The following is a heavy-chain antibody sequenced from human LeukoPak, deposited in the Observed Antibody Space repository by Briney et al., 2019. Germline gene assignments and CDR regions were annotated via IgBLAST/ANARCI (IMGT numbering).Heavy chain of an antibody. Sequence: GGSLRLSCAGSGFTFSSYEMNWVRQAPGKGLEWVSYISSSGNTIYYADSVKGRFTISRDNAKNSLYLQMNSLRAEDTAVYYCARNQIQRIAVAGMDYWGQGTLVTVSS. CDR1: GFTFSSYE. CDR2: ISSSGNTI. D-gene: IGHD6-19*01. CDR3: ARNQIQRIAVAGMDY. J-gene: IGHJ4*02. V-gene: IGHV3-48*03.